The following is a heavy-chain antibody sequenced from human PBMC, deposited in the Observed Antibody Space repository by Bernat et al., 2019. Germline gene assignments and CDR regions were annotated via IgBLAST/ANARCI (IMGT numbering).Heavy chain of an antibody. Sequence: EVHLVESGGGLVKPGGSLRLSCAASGFTFSTYSMNWVRQAPGKGLEWVSSISSSSSSSSYKYYADSVKGRFTISRDDARSSVYLQMDNLGAEDTAVYYCAKPSNNDFGGNFDYWGQGTLVTVSS. J-gene: IGHJ4*02. V-gene: IGHV3-21*01. D-gene: IGHD3-3*01. CDR1: GFTFSTYS. CDR2: ISSSSSSSSYK. CDR3: AKPSNNDFGGNFDY.